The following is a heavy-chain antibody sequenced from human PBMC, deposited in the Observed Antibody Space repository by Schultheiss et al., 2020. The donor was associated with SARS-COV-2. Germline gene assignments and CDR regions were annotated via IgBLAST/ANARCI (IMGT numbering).Heavy chain of an antibody. CDR3: AKDRDYSSSWFDY. CDR2: IYSGGST. J-gene: IGHJ4*02. D-gene: IGHD6-13*01. V-gene: IGHV3-66*01. CDR1: GFTFDDYG. Sequence: GGSLRLSCAASGFTFDDYGMSWVRQAPGKGLEWVSVIYSGGSTYYADSVKGRFTISRDNAKNSLYLQMNSLRAEDTAVYYCAKDRDYSSSWFDYWGQGTLVTVSS.